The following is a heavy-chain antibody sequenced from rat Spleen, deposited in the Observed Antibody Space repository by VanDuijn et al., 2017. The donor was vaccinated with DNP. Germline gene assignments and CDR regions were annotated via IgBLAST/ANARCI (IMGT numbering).Heavy chain of an antibody. CDR3: ATHSSLGDYFDY. V-gene: IGHV5S10*01. J-gene: IGHJ2*01. D-gene: IGHD1-2*01. Sequence: EVQLVESGGGLVQPGRSLKLSCAASGFTFSDYNMAWVRQAPKKGLEWVATIIYDGSGTYYRDSVKGRFTITRDNAKSTLYLQMDSLRSEDTATYYCATHSSLGDYFDYWGQGVMVTVSS. CDR1: GFTFSDYN. CDR2: IIYDGSGT.